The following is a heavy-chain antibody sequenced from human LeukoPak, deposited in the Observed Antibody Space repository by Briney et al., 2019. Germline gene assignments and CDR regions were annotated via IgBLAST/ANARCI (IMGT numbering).Heavy chain of an antibody. CDR1: GFTFDNYG. D-gene: IGHD2-2*02. J-gene: IGHJ5*02. V-gene: IGHV3-20*01. CDR2: INWNGGSA. Sequence: PGGSLRLSCAASGFTFDNYGMSWVRQAPGKGLEWVSGINWNGGSAGYADSVKGRFTISRDNANNSLYLQMNSLRAEDTAFYHCARDGGYCSSTNCYKWFDPWGQGTLVTVSS. CDR3: ARDGGYCSSTNCYKWFDP.